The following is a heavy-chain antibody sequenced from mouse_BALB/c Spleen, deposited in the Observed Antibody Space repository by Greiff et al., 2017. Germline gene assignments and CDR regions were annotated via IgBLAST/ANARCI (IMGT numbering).Heavy chain of an antibody. Sequence: EVKLEESGGGLVQPGGSRKLSCAASGFTFSSFGMHWVRQAPEKGLEWVAYISSGSSTIYYADTVKGRFTISRDNPKNTLFLQMTSLRSEDTAMYYCARSGKDYAMDYWGQGTSVTVSS. CDR3: ARSGKDYAMDY. J-gene: IGHJ4*01. CDR1: GFTFSSFG. V-gene: IGHV5-17*02. D-gene: IGHD1-3*01. CDR2: ISSGSSTI.